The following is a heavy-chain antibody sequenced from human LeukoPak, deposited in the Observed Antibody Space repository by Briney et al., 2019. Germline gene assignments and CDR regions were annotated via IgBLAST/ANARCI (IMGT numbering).Heavy chain of an antibody. CDR2: IGTAGGP. Sequence: GGSLRLSCAASGFTFSSYVMHWVRQATGKGLEWVSAIGTAGGPYYPGSVKGRFTISRENAKNSLYLQMNSLRAGDTAVYYCARGRDHSSSWYSVGMDVWGKGTTVTVSS. CDR3: ARGRDHSSSWYSVGMDV. V-gene: IGHV3-13*05. D-gene: IGHD6-13*01. J-gene: IGHJ6*04. CDR1: GFTFSSYV.